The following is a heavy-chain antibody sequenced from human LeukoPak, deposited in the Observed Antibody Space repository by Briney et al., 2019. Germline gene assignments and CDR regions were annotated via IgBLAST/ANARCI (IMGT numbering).Heavy chain of an antibody. J-gene: IGHJ4*02. Sequence: GGSLRLSCTASGFTFGDYAMSWFRQAPGKGLEWVGFIRSKPYGGTTEYAASVKGRFTISRDDSKTIAYLQMNRLKTEVTVVYYCTRGYDVLTGLSYFDYWGQGALVTVSS. CDR1: GFTFGDYA. V-gene: IGHV3-49*03. D-gene: IGHD3-9*01. CDR3: TRGYDVLTGLSYFDY. CDR2: IRSKPYGGTT.